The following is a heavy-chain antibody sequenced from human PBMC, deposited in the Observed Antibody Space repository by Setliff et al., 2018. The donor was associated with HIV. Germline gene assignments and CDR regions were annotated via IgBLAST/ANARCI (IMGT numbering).Heavy chain of an antibody. CDR2: INQEGIEK. D-gene: IGHD6-19*01. V-gene: IGHV3-7*02. Sequence: GGSLRLSCAASGFTFRSYWMSWVRQAPGKGLEWVANINQEGIEKYYVDFVNGRFTISRDNAKNSVYLQMNSRRAEDTAVYYCARAVHSGWYYFDYWGQGTLVTVSS. CDR3: ARAVHSGWYYFDY. CDR1: GFTFRSYW. J-gene: IGHJ4*02.